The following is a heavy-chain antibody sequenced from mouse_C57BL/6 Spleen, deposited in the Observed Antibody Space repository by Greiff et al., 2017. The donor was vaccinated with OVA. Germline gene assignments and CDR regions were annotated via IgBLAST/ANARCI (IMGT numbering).Heavy chain of an antibody. V-gene: IGHV1-80*01. CDR1: GYAFSSYW. Sequence: VKLQQSGAELVKPGASVKISCKASGYAFSSYWMNWVKQRPGKGLEWIGQIYPGDGDTNYNGKFKGKATLTADKSSSTAYMQLSSLTSEDSAVYFCARKATVVGGDYAMDYWGQGTSVTVSS. D-gene: IGHD1-1*01. CDR2: IYPGDGDT. J-gene: IGHJ4*01. CDR3: ARKATVVGGDYAMDY.